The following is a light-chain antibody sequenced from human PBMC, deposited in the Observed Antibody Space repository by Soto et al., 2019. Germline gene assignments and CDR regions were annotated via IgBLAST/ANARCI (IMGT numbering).Light chain of an antibody. J-gene: IGKJ5*01. V-gene: IGKV3-20*01. CDR1: QSLTNSF. CDR2: DTS. Sequence: EIVLTQSPGTLSLSPGERATLSCRASQSLTNSFIAWYQQKPGQAPRLLIYDTSSRATGIPDRFSGSGSGTDFTLTISRLEPEDFALYFCQQYNNWPFSFGQGTRLEI. CDR3: QQYNNWPFS.